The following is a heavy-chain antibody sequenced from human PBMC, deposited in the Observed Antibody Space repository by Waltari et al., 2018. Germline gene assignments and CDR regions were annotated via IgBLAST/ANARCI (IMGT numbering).Heavy chain of an antibody. D-gene: IGHD4-4*01. CDR2: IYHSGST. J-gene: IGHJ4*02. CDR3: ARATVHFDY. CDR1: GGSISSGGYY. V-gene: IGHV4-30-2*01. Sequence: QVQLQQWGAGLLKPSETLSLTCTVSGGSISSGGYYWSWIRQPPGKGLEWIGYIYHSGSTYYNPSLKSRVTISVDRSKNQFSLKLSSVTAADTAVYYCARATVHFDYWGQGTLVTVS.